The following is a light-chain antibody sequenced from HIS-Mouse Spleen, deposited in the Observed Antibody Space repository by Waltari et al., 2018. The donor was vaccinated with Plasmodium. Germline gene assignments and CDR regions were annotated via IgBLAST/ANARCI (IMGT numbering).Light chain of an antibody. CDR3: SSYAGSNNLV. Sequence: QSALTQPPSASGSPVQSVTISCPGTSSHAGGYNYVSWYQQHPVKAPKLMIYEVSKRPSGVPDRFSGSKSGNTASLTVSGLQAEDEADYYCSSYAGSNNLVFGGGTKLTVL. V-gene: IGLV2-8*01. CDR1: SSHAGGYNY. J-gene: IGLJ2*01. CDR2: EVS.